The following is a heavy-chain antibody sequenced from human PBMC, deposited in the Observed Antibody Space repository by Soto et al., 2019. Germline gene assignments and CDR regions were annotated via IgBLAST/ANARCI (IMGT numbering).Heavy chain of an antibody. CDR1: GYTFTSYG. J-gene: IGHJ4*02. V-gene: IGHV1-18*04. Sequence: AASVKVSCKASGYTFTSYGISWVRQAPGQGLEWMGWISAYNGNTNYAQKLQGRVTMTTDTSTSTAYMELRSLRSDDTAGYYCARSFSSGSGSDRSGPEDFRGQGTLVTGSS. CDR3: ARSFSSGSGSDRSGPEDF. D-gene: IGHD3-22*01. CDR2: ISAYNGNT.